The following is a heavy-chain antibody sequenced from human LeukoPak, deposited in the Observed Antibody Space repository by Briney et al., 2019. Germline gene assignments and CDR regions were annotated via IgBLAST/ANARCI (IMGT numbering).Heavy chain of an antibody. CDR2: INHSGST. D-gene: IGHD3-3*01. CDR1: GFTFSSYA. V-gene: IGHV4-34*01. CDR3: ARGRAWYYDFWSGYSRGYYFDY. J-gene: IGHJ4*02. Sequence: GSLRLSCAASGFTFSSYAMSWVRQAPGKGLEWIGEINHSGSTNYNPSLKSRVTISVDTSKNQFSLKLSSVTAADTAVYYCARGRAWYYDFWSGYSRGYYFDYWGQGTLVTVSS.